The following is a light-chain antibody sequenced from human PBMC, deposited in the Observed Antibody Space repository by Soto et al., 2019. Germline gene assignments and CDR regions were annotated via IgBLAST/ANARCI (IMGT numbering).Light chain of an antibody. V-gene: IGKV1-5*01. J-gene: IGKJ2*01. CDR2: DAS. CDR3: QQTNDYPYT. Sequence: DIQVTQSPSTLSASVGDRVIITCRASQTADKWVDWYQQKPGKAPNVLIYDASRLESGVPSRFSGSGSGTLFTLTISNLQPDDFATYYCQQTNDYPYTFGEGTKVEIK. CDR1: QTADKW.